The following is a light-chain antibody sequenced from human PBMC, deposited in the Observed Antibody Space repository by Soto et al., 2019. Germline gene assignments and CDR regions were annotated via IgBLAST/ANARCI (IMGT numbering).Light chain of an antibody. Sequence: DIVPTQALFSLPVIQGDRSSISCCPSQILRHSNGFIYLDWYLQKPGQSQQLLIYLGSNRASGVPDRFSGSGSGTDFTLKIRRVEAEDVGVYYCMKALQTQWKFGKGTKGDIK. CDR1: QILRHSNGFIY. V-gene: IGKV2-28*01. CDR3: MKALQTQWK. CDR2: LGS. J-gene: IGKJ1*01.